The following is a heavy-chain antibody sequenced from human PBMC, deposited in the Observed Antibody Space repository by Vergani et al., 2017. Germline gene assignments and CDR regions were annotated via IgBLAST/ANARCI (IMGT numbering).Heavy chain of an antibody. Sequence: QVQLQESGPGLVKPSETLSLTCTVSGGSISSYYWSWIRPPPGQGLEWIGYIYYSGGTNYNPSLESRVTISVDTSKNQFSLKLSSVTAAETAVYYCARGRGRVVVTLKGWFDPWGQGTLVTVSS. J-gene: IGHJ5*02. V-gene: IGHV4-59*01. CDR2: IYYSGGT. CDR3: ARGRGRVVVTLKGWFDP. D-gene: IGHD2-21*02. CDR1: GGSISSYY.